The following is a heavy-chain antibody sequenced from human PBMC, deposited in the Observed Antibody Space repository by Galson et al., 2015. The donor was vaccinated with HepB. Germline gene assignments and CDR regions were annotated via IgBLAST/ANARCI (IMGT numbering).Heavy chain of an antibody. D-gene: IGHD2-15*01. J-gene: IGHJ4*02. CDR3: AKDADVVVVGGILDY. CDR1: GFTFRRYA. CDR2: ISDDGHKK. V-gene: IGHV3-30*18. Sequence: SLRLSCAASGFTFRRYAMHWVRQPPGKGLEWVSLISDDGHKKYYLDSVKGRFTISRENSKNTLFLQMNSLRAEDTAVYYCAKDADVVVVGGILDYWGQGTRVTVSS.